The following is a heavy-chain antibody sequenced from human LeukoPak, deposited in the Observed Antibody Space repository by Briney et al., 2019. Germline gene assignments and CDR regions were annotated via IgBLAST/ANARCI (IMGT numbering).Heavy chain of an antibody. CDR3: ARVDCSGGSCYTTFDY. J-gene: IGHJ4*02. D-gene: IGHD2-15*01. CDR2: ISAYNGNT. V-gene: IGHV1-18*01. Sequence: GSVKVSCKASGYTFTSYGISWVRQAPGQGLEWMGWISAYNGNTNYAQKLQGRVTMTTDTSTSTAYMEQRSLRSDDTAVYYCARVDCSGGSCYTTFDYWGQGTLVTVSS. CDR1: GYTFTSYG.